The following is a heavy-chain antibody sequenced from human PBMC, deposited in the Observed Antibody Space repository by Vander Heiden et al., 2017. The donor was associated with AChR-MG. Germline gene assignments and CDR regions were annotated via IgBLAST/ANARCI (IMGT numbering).Heavy chain of an antibody. V-gene: IGHV3-9*01. J-gene: IGHJ4*02. CDR2: ISWNSGSI. CDR3: AKDSYYYDSSGNLDY. CDR1: GFTFDDYA. Sequence: EVQLVESGGGLVQPGRSLRLSCAASGFTFDDYAMHWVRQAPGKGLEWVSGISWNSGSIGYADSVKGRFTISRDNAKNSLYLQMNSLRAEDTALYYCAKDSYYYDSSGNLDYWGQGTLVTVSS. D-gene: IGHD3-22*01.